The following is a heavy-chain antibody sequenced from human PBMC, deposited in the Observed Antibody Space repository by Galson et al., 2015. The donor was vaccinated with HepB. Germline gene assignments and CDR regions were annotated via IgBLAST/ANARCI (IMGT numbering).Heavy chain of an antibody. J-gene: IGHJ6*03. D-gene: IGHD2-8*01. V-gene: IGHV1-46*01. Sequence: SVKVSCKASGYTFTSYYMHWVRQAPGQGLEWMGIINPSGGSTSYAQKFQGRVTMTRDTSTSTVYMELSSLRSEDTAVYYCARGPAGIVPLYCMDVWGKGTTVTVSS. CDR1: GYTFTSYY. CDR3: ARGPAGIVPLYCMDV. CDR2: INPSGGST.